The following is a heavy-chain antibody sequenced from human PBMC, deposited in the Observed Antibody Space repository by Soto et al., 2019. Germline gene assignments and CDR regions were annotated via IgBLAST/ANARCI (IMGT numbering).Heavy chain of an antibody. CDR2: IYNNDGT. V-gene: IGHV3-53*01. CDR3: AKDAAADVGGY. CDR1: GFTVSDNY. D-gene: IGHD6-13*01. J-gene: IGHJ4*02. Sequence: SGGSLRLSCAASGFTVSDNYMSWVRQAPGKGLQWVSVIYNNDGTYYADSVKGRFTISRDNSKNTLYLHMNILRVEDTAVYYCAKDAAADVGGYWGQGTLVTVSS.